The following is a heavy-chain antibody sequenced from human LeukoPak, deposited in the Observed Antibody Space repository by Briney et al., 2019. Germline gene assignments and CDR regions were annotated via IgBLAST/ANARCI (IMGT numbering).Heavy chain of an antibody. CDR1: GFTFSSYA. CDR2: ISYDGSTK. D-gene: IGHD1-26*01. J-gene: IGHJ4*02. Sequence: GGSLRLSCAASGFTFSSYAMHWVRQAPGKGLGWVAVISYDGSTKYYADSVKGRFTISRDNSKNMLYLQMNSLRAEDTAVYYCAREWELVYWGQGTLVTVSS. CDR3: AREWELVY. V-gene: IGHV3-30-3*01.